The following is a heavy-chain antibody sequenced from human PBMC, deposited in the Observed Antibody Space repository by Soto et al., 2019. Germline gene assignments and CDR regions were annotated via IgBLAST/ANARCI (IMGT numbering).Heavy chain of an antibody. J-gene: IGHJ5*02. CDR3: ARGVPPYSATSYNWFDP. CDR1: GVTFSSYS. CDR2: IIPIFGTA. D-gene: IGHD1-26*01. Sequence: SLKVSCKAYGVTFSSYSISWVRQAPGQGLEWMGGIIPIFGTANYAQKFQGRVTITADTSISTAYMELSRLRSDDTAVYYCARGVPPYSATSYNWFDPWGQGTLVTVSS. V-gene: IGHV1-69*06.